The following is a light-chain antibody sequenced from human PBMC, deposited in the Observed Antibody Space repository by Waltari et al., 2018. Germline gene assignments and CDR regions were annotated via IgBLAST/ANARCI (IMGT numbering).Light chain of an antibody. CDR1: SSDIGHDTS. J-gene: IGLJ3*02. CDR3: SSFTTRRTWV. CDR2: DAS. V-gene: IGLV2-14*01. Sequence: QSALTQPPSVSGSPGQSITISCTGTSSDIGHDTSASWYQQLPGKDPKPILYDASTRPSGVSHRCSGSKSGNSSSLTLSGLQPDDEAGYYCSSFTTRRTWVFGGGTKLTVL.